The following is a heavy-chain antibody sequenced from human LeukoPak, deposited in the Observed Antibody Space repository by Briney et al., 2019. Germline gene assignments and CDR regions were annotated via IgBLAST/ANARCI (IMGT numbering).Heavy chain of an antibody. CDR2: INPNSGDT. D-gene: IGHD2-15*01. CDR3: AGEYCSGGSCRQGFDY. Sequence: ASVKVSCKASGYTFTDYYMHWVRQAPGPGLEWMGWINPNSGDTNHAQNFQGRVTLTRDTSISTAYMELSSLRSDDSAVYYCAGEYCSGGSCRQGFDYWGQGTLVTVSS. J-gene: IGHJ4*02. CDR1: GYTFTDYY. V-gene: IGHV1-2*02.